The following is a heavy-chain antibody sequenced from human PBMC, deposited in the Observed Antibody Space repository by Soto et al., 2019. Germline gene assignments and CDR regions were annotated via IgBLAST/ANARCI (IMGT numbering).Heavy chain of an antibody. V-gene: IGHV1-69*08. CDR1: GGTFSSYT. CDR3: ARDSTWGEGGAFDI. CDR2: IIPILGIA. D-gene: IGHD3-16*01. Sequence: QVQLVQSGAEVKKPGSSVNVSCKASGGTFSSYTISWVRQAPGQGLEWMGRIIPILGIANYAQKFQGRVTITADKSTSTAYMELSSLRSEDTAVYYCARDSTWGEGGAFDIWGQGTMVTVSS. J-gene: IGHJ3*02.